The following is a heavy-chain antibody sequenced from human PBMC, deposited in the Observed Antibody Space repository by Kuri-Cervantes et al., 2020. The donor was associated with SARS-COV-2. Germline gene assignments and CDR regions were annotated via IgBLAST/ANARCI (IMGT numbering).Heavy chain of an antibody. CDR1: GYTFTFYG. V-gene: IGHV1-69*10. CDR3: ASEGVSRSFSLDF. D-gene: IGHD5/OR15-5a*01. Sequence: SVKVSCKASGYTFTFYGISWVRQAPGQGLGWMGGIMPALGIPNYAQKFRGRVTITAETSTTTACLDLTGLKSEDTALYYCASEGVSRSFSLDFWGQGTLVTVSS. J-gene: IGHJ4*02. CDR2: IMPALGIP.